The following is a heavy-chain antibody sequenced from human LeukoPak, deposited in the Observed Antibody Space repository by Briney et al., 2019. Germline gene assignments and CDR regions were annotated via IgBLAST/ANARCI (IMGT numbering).Heavy chain of an antibody. CDR3: AREFYTALRS. J-gene: IGHJ5*02. D-gene: IGHD2-2*02. CDR1: GGSISSYY. Sequence: SETLSLTCSVSGGSISSYYWSWIRQPPGKGLEWIGYISYSGSTNYNPSLKSRVTISVDTSKNQFSLKLSSVTAADTAVYYCAREFYTALRSWGQGTLVTVSS. V-gene: IGHV4-59*01. CDR2: ISYSGST.